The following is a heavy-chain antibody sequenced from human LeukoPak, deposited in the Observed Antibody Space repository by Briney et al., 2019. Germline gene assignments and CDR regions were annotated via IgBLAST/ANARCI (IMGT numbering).Heavy chain of an antibody. V-gene: IGHV3-64*02. CDR1: GFTFSIYA. CDR3: ARGYYYYGMDV. CDR2: ISSNGGST. J-gene: IGHJ6*02. Sequence: GGSLRLSCAASGFTFSIYAMHWVRQAPGKGLEYVSAISSNGGSTYYADSVKGRFTISRDNSKNTLYLQMGSLRAEDMAVYYCARGYYYYGMDVWGQGTTVSVSS.